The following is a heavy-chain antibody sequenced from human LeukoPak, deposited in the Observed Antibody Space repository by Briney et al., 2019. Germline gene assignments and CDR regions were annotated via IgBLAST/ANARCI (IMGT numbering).Heavy chain of an antibody. CDR2: INPNNGGT. Sequence: ASVKVSCKASGYTFTGYYMHWVRQAPGQGLEWMGWINPNNGGTNYAQKFQGRVTITADKSTSTAYMELSSLRSEDTAVYYCARDLSGRGAVWGQGTTVTVSS. J-gene: IGHJ6*02. D-gene: IGHD3-10*01. CDR1: GYTFTGYY. CDR3: ARDLSGRGAV. V-gene: IGHV1-2*02.